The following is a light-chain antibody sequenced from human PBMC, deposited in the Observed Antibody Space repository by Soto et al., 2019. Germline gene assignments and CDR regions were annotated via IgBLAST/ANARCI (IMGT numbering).Light chain of an antibody. Sequence: EIVLTQSPGTLSLSPGDRATLSCRASQTVRSSYLAWYQQTPGQLPRLLIYGASSRATGIPDRFSGSGSGTDFTLTISRLEPEDFAVYYCQHYGSSPPITFGQGTRLEIK. CDR2: GAS. J-gene: IGKJ5*01. CDR3: QHYGSSPPIT. V-gene: IGKV3-20*01. CDR1: QTVRSSY.